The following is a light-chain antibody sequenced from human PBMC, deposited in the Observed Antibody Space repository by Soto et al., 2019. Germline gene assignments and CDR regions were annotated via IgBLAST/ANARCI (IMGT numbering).Light chain of an antibody. CDR2: EVS. CDR3: SSYAGSNNVV. J-gene: IGLJ2*01. CDR1: SSDVGGYNY. V-gene: IGLV2-8*01. Sequence: QSALTRPPSASGSPGQSVTISCTGTSSDVGGYNYVSWYQQHPGKAPKLMIYEVSKRPSGVPDRFSGSKSGNTASLTVSGLHAEDEADYYCSSYAGSNNVVFGGGTKLTVL.